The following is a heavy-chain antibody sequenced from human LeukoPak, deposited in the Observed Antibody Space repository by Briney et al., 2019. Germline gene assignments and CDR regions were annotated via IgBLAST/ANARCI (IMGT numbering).Heavy chain of an antibody. CDR2: ITGGSSYI. CDR1: GFTFSTYT. D-gene: IGHD3-22*01. Sequence: GGSLRLSCAASGFTFSTYTMNWVRQAPGKGLEWVPSITGGSSYIYYADSVKGRFTISRDNAKNSLYLQMNSLRAEDTAVYYCAKDRHYESNVLGYWGQGTLVTVSS. J-gene: IGHJ4*02. CDR3: AKDRHYESNVLGY. V-gene: IGHV3-21*01.